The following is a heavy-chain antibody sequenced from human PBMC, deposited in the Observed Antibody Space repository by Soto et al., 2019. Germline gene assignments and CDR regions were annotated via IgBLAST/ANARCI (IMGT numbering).Heavy chain of an antibody. CDR3: TTKDYFDSSGCCHFDY. Sequence: GFTFSNAWMNWVRQTPGKGLEWVGRIKSKTDGGTTDYAAPVKGRFTISRDDSKNTLYLQMNSLKTEDTAVYYCTTKDYFDSSGCCHFDYWGQGTLVTVSS. J-gene: IGHJ4*02. CDR1: GFTFSNAW. V-gene: IGHV3-15*07. CDR2: IKSKTDGGTT. D-gene: IGHD3-22*01.